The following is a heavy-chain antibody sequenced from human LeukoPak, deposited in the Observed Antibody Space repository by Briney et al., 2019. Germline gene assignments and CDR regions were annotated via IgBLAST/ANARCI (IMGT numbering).Heavy chain of an antibody. D-gene: IGHD6-13*01. V-gene: IGHV3-23*01. Sequence: QTGGSLRLSCAASGFTFSSYAMSWVRQAPGKGLEWVSAISGSGGSTYYADSVKGRFTISRDNSKNTLYLQMNSLRAEDTAVYYCAKPHSSSWYFDYWGQGTLVTVSS. CDR3: AKPHSSSWYFDY. CDR1: GFTFSSYA. J-gene: IGHJ4*02. CDR2: ISGSGGST.